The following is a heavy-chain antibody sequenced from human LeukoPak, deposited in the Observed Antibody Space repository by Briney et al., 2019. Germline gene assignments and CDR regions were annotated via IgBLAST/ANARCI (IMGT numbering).Heavy chain of an antibody. J-gene: IGHJ5*02. CDR3: AKSGGRYLLGRFDP. CDR2: INWSSGNI. V-gene: IGHV3-9*01. D-gene: IGHD2-15*01. Sequence: GGSLRLSCAASGFTFHDYAMHWVRQAPGKGLEWVSGINWSSGNIAYAGSVKGRFTISRDNANNSLYLQMNSLRAEDTALYYCAKSGGRYLLGRFDPWGQGTLVTVSS. CDR1: GFTFHDYA.